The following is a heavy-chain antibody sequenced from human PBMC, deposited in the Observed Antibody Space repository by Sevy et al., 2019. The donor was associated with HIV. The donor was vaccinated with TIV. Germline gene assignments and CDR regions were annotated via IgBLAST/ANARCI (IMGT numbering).Heavy chain of an antibody. D-gene: IGHD3-10*01. CDR3: ARDRKVRGVMGYFDY. J-gene: IGHJ4*02. CDR1: GFTFSSYA. CDR2: ISYDGSNK. Sequence: GGSLRLSCAASGFTFSSYAMHWVRQAPGKGLEWVAVISYDGSNKYYADSVKGRFTISRDNSKNTLYLQMNSLRAEDTAGYYCARDRKVRGVMGYFDYWGQGTLVTVSS. V-gene: IGHV3-30-3*01.